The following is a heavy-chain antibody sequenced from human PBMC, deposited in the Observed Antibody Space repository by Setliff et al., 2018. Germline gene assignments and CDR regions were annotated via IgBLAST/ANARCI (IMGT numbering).Heavy chain of an antibody. J-gene: IGHJ6*03. CDR2: AYYNGDS. D-gene: IGHD3-10*01. CDR3: ARHVGTRSRGYNYYYYFMDV. V-gene: IGHV4-39*01. CDR1: GGSLSGSLRGYAVF. Sequence: ETLSLTCTVSGGSLSGSLRGYAVFWGWIRQSPGKELEWIGSAYYNGDSYYNPSLKSRVTMSVDTSRNQFSLHLISVTAADTAVYYCARHVGTRSRGYNYYYYFMDVWGKGTTVTVSS.